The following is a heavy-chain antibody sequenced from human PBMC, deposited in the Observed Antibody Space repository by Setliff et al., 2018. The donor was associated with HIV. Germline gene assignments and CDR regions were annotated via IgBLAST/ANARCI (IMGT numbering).Heavy chain of an antibody. Sequence: ASVKVSCKASGYTFSNYGISWVRQAPGQGLEWMGWISPYNGNTNYVQKLQGRVTITTDTSTSTAYMELRSLRSDDTALYYCARVRTLDTPVDAFDIWGQGTMVTVSS. V-gene: IGHV1-18*01. CDR2: ISPYNGNT. J-gene: IGHJ3*02. CDR3: ARVRTLDTPVDAFDI. D-gene: IGHD2-15*01. CDR1: GYTFSNYG.